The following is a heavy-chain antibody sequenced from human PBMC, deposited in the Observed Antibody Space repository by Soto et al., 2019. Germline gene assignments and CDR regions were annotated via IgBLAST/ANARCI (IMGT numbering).Heavy chain of an antibody. CDR3: ARELYCSGGSCYYYYYYMDV. Sequence: ESGGGLVQPGGSLRLSCAASGFTFSSYSMNWVRQAPGKGLEWVSYISSSSSTIYYADSVKGRFTISRDNAKNSLYLQMNSLRAEDTAVYYCARELYCSGGSCYYYYYYMDVWGKGTTVTVSS. CDR2: ISSSSSTI. V-gene: IGHV3-48*01. J-gene: IGHJ6*03. CDR1: GFTFSSYS. D-gene: IGHD2-15*01.